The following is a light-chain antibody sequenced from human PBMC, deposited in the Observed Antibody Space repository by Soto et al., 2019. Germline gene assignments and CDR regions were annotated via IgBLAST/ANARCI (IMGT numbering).Light chain of an antibody. CDR2: SAS. CDR3: QQGHNWPLT. Sequence: EIAMTQSPATLSFSPGERATLSCRASQSISTELAWYQQIPGQPPRLLIYSASTRATGVPARFTGSGSGSEFALTISGLQSEDVANYYCQQGHNWPLTFGQGTRLEI. CDR1: QSISTE. J-gene: IGKJ2*01. V-gene: IGKV3-15*01.